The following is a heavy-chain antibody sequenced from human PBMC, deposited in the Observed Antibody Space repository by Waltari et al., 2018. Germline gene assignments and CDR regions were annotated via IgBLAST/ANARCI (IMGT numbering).Heavy chain of an antibody. D-gene: IGHD1-26*01. J-gene: IGHJ4*02. Sequence: EVQVVETGGGLIQPGGSSSLSRAASGFTVCSNYMTWFRLAPGKGLAWVSVIYRGGSKYYSDSVKGRFTISRDNSKNTLFLQMNSLRAEDTAVYFCARNSGSYPYYYDNWGQGNLVTVSS. CDR3: ARNSGSYPYYYDN. CDR2: IYRGGSK. CDR1: GFTVCSNY. V-gene: IGHV3-53*02.